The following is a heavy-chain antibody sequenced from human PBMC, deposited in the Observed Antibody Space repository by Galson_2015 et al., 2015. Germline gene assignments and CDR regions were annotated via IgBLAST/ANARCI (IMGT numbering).Heavy chain of an antibody. CDR2: ISYDGSNK. D-gene: IGHD6-19*01. CDR1: GFTFSSYG. Sequence: SLRLSCAAPGFTFSSYGMHWVRQAPGKGLEWVAVISYDGSNKYYADSVKGRFTISRDNSKNTLYLQMNSLRAEDTAVYYCARDPGMAAVAVDFDYWGQRTQVTVSS. V-gene: IGHV3-30*03. J-gene: IGHJ4*02. CDR3: ARDPGMAAVAVDFDY.